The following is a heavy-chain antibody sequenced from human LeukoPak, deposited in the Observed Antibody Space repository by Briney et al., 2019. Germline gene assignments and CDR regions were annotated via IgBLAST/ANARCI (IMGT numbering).Heavy chain of an antibody. D-gene: IGHD2-15*01. Sequence: GGSLRLSCAASGFTFSSYAMSWVRQAPGKGLEWVANIKEDGSEKNYVDSVRGRFTISRDNAKNSLYLQMNSLRAEDTAVYYCARGLKASAYWGQGTLVTVSS. CDR1: GFTFSSYA. CDR3: ARGLKASAY. V-gene: IGHV3-7*04. J-gene: IGHJ4*02. CDR2: IKEDGSEK.